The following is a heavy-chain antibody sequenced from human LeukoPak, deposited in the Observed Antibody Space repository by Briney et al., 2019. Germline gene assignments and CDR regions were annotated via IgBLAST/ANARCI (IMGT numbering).Heavy chain of an antibody. CDR1: GFTFSNYV. CDR3: IAGGWSTDAFEM. CDR2: ISGSGGST. D-gene: IGHD6-19*01. V-gene: IGHV3-23*01. Sequence: GSLRLSCAASGFTFSNYVMSWVRQAPGKGLEWVSGISGSGGSTNYADSVKGRFTISRDNSKNMLFLQINSLRGEDTAVYYCIAGGWSTDAFEMWGQGTTVTVSS. J-gene: IGHJ3*02.